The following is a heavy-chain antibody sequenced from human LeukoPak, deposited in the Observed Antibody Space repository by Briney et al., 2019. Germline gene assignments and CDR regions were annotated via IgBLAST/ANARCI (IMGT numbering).Heavy chain of an antibody. CDR2: IDNSGNT. J-gene: IGHJ6*03. D-gene: IGHD2-15*01. Sequence: SETLSLTCTVSGGSISSRNSYWGWIRQPPGKGLEWIGSIDNSGNTYYNPSLKSRVTILVDTSKNQFSLKVNSVTAADTAVYYCARGGWSMDVWGKGTTVTVSS. V-gene: IGHV4-39*07. CDR1: GGSISSRNSY. CDR3: ARGGWSMDV.